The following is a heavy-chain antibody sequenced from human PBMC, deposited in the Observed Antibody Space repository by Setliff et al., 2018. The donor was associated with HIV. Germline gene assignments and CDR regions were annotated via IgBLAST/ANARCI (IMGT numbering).Heavy chain of an antibody. D-gene: IGHD3-10*01. V-gene: IGHV1-3*01. J-gene: IGHJ4*01. Sequence: ASVKVSCKASGYTFTTYSLHWVRQAPGQSLEWMGWINVGNGDTKYSQALQGRITITRDTYANTAYMELSSLRSDDTAVYFCARGALLAVFDFDHWGHGTLVTVSS. CDR1: GYTFTTYS. CDR3: ARGALLAVFDFDH. CDR2: INVGNGDT.